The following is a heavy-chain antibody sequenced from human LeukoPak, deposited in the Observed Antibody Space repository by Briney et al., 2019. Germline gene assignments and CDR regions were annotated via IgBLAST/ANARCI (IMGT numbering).Heavy chain of an antibody. Sequence: PSETLSLTCTVSGGSISSYYWSWIRQPPGKGLEWIGYIYYSGSTNYNPSLKSRVTISVDTSKNQFSLKLSSVTAADTAVYYCARGRLGYCSSTRSCGMDVWGQGTTVTVSS. CDR2: IYYSGST. J-gene: IGHJ6*02. CDR3: ARGRLGYCSSTRSCGMDV. D-gene: IGHD2-2*01. V-gene: IGHV4-59*01. CDR1: GGSISSYY.